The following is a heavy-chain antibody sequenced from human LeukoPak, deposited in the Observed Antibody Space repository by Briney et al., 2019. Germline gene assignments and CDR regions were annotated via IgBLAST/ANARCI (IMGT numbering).Heavy chain of an antibody. CDR2: IIPIFGTA. CDR3: ARSPLSSGYCSSTSCGYYYYMDV. Sequence: SVKVSCKASGGTFSSYAISWVRQAPGQGLEWMGGIIPIFGTANYAQKFQGRVTITADESTSTAYMERSSLRSEDTAVYYCARSPLSSGYCSSTSCGYYYYMDVWGKGTTVTVSS. J-gene: IGHJ6*03. V-gene: IGHV1-69*01. D-gene: IGHD2-2*01. CDR1: GGTFSSYA.